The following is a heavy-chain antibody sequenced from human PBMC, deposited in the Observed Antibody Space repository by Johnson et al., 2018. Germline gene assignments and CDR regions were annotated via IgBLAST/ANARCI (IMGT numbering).Heavy chain of an antibody. V-gene: IGHV4-30-4*01. CDR2: IYYSGST. CDR1: GGSISSGDYY. J-gene: IGHJ3*02. CDR3: ARFVRETKVVIYDAFDI. D-gene: IGHD4-23*01. Sequence: QVQLQESGPGLVKPSQTLSLTCTVSGGSISSGDYYWSWIRQPPGKGLEWIGYIYYSGSTYYNPSLKSRVTIPVDTSQNQFSLKLSSVPAADTAVYYCARFVRETKVVIYDAFDIWGQGTMVTVSS.